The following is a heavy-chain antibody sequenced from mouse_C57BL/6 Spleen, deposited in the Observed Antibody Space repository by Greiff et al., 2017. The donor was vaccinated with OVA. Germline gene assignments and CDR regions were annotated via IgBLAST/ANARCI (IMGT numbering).Heavy chain of an antibody. CDR2: INPNNGGT. CDR3: ARSGNYGNYDYFDY. J-gene: IGHJ2*01. Sequence: EVHLVESGPELVKPGASVKIPCKASGYTFTDYNMDWVKQSHGKSLEWIGDINPNNGGTIYNQKFKGKATLTVDKSSSTAYMELRSLTSEDTAVYYCARSGNYGNYDYFDYWGQGTTLTVSS. V-gene: IGHV1-18*01. D-gene: IGHD2-1*01. CDR1: GYTFTDYN.